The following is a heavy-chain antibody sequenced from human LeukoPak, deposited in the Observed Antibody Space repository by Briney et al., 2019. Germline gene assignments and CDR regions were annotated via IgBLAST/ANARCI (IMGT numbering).Heavy chain of an antibody. V-gene: IGHV3-48*03. D-gene: IGHD5-18*01. CDR1: GFAFNSYE. CDR2: ISSSGSIK. CDR3: ARTFYTDVDTALLTSLDY. J-gene: IGHJ4*02. Sequence: GGSLRLSCIASGFAFNSYEMNWVRQAPGKGLEWVSYISSSGSIKHYADSVKGRFTISRDNAKNSLYLQMNSLRAEDTAVFYCARTFYTDVDTALLTSLDYWGQGTLVTVSS.